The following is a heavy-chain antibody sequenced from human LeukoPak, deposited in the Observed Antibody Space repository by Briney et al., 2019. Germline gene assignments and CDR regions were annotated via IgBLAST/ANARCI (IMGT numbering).Heavy chain of an antibody. D-gene: IGHD3-9*01. J-gene: IGHJ4*02. CDR2: IKQDGSEK. CDR3: ARDSGETYYDILTGYQY. V-gene: IGHV3-7*01. Sequence: GGSLRLSCAASGFTFSSYWMSWVRQAPGKGLEWVANIKQDGSEKYCVDSVKGRFTISRDNAKNSLYLQMNSLRAEDTAVYYCARDSGETYYDILTGYQYWGQGTLVTVSS. CDR1: GFTFSSYW.